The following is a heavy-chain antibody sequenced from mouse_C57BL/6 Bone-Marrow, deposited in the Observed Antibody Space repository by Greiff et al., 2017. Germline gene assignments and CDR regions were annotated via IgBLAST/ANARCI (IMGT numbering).Heavy chain of an antibody. CDR3: ARGRPAYYSNYYAMDY. J-gene: IGHJ4*01. CDR2: IWSGGST. D-gene: IGHD2-5*01. CDR1: GFSLPSYG. Sequence: VKLVESGPGLVQPSQSLSITCTVSGFSLPSYGVHWVRQSPGKGLEWLGVIWSGGSTDYNAAFISRLSISKDNSKSQVFFKMNSLQADDTAIYYCARGRPAYYSNYYAMDYWGQGTSVTVSS. V-gene: IGHV2-2*01.